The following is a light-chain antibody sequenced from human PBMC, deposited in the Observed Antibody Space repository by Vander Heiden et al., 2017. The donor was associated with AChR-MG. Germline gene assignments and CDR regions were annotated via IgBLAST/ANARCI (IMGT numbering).Light chain of an antibody. V-gene: IGKV3-15*01. CDR1: QSVSTN. Sequence: EIVLTQSPATLSVSPGERVTLSCRASQSVSTNLAWYQQKPGQAPRLLIHGASTRATGFPARFSGSGSGTEFTLTISGLQSEDFAVYYCQQYNNWPPAITFGQGTRLEIK. CDR2: GAS. J-gene: IGKJ5*01. CDR3: QQYNNWPPAIT.